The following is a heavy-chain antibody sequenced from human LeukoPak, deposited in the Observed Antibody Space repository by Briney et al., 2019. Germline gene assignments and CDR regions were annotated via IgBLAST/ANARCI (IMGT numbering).Heavy chain of an antibody. Sequence: KASETLSLTCAVSGGSISSSNWWSWVRQPPGKGLEWIGEIYHSGSTNYNPSLKSRVTISVDTSKNQFSLKLSSVTAADTAVYYCAREAVVTAQSYYYYYGMDVWGQGTTVTVSS. CDR2: IYHSGST. CDR3: AREAVVTAQSYYYYYGMDV. CDR1: GGSISSSNW. D-gene: IGHD2-21*02. J-gene: IGHJ6*02. V-gene: IGHV4-4*02.